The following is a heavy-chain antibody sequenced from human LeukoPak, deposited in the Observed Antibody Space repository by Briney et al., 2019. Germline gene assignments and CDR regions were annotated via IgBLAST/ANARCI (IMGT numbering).Heavy chain of an antibody. J-gene: IGHJ4*02. CDR2: ISYSGKT. D-gene: IGHD2-2*01. CDR3: AGRDEYCSSGGFCDY. V-gene: IGHV4-30-4*01. CDR1: GASINSGGYY. Sequence: SETLSLTCTVSGASINSGGYYWSWIRQPPGMGLEWIGYISYSGKTYYNPSLKSRVTISVDTSKNQFSLKLSSVTAADTAVYYCAGRDEYCSSGGFCDYWGQGTLVIVSS.